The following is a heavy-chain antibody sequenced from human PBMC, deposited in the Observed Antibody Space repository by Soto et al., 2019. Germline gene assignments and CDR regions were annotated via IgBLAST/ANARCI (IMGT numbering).Heavy chain of an antibody. J-gene: IGHJ3*02. V-gene: IGHV4-31*03. D-gene: IGHD6-13*01. CDR3: AREREDSSSWYIAFDI. CDR2: IYYSGST. CDR1: GGSISSGGYY. Sequence: QVQLQESGPGLVKPSQTLSLTCTVSGGSISSGGYYWSWIRQHPGKGLEWIGYIYYSGSTYYNPSLKRRVTISVDTSKNQFSLKLSSVTAADTAVYYCAREREDSSSWYIAFDIWGQGTMVTVSS.